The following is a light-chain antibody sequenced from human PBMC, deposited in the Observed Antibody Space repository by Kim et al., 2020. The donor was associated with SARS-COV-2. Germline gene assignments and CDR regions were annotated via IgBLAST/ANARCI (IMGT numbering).Light chain of an antibody. V-gene: IGKV1-9*01. CDR1: QGISSY. Sequence: ASVGDRVTITWRASQGISSYLVWYQQKPGKAPKLLIYAASTLQSGVPSRFSGSGSGTDFTLTISSLQPEDFASYYCQQFKSYPLTFGQGTRLEIK. J-gene: IGKJ5*01. CDR2: AAS. CDR3: QQFKSYPLT.